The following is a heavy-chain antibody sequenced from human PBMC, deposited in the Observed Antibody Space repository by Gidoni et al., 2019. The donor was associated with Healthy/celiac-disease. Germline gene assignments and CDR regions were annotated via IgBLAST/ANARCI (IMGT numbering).Heavy chain of an antibody. D-gene: IGHD6-19*01. CDR2: IWYDGRNK. Sequence: GKGLEWVAVIWYDGRNKYYADSVKGRFTISRDNSKNTLYLQMNSLRAEDTAVYYCARAIDSSGWYDDAFDIWGQGTMVTVSS. V-gene: IGHV3-33*01. CDR3: ARAIDSSGWYDDAFDI. J-gene: IGHJ3*02.